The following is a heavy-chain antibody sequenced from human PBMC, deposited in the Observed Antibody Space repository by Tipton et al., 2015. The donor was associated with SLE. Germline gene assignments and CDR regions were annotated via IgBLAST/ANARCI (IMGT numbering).Heavy chain of an antibody. D-gene: IGHD3-3*01. CDR2: ISGGAENT. CDR1: DFTFRTRA. J-gene: IGHJ4*02. CDR3: AREDDFWSGSIFDY. V-gene: IGHV3-23*01. Sequence: SLRLSCVASDFTFRTRAMSWVRQTPERGLEWVSGISGGAENTYYTDSVEGRFTISRDNSRNTLFLQMNNLRPEDTAVYYCAREDDFWSGSIFDYWGQGTLVTVSS.